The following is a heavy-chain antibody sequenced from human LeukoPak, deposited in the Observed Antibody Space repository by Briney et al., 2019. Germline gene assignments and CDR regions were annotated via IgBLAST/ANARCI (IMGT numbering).Heavy chain of an antibody. V-gene: IGHV1-2*02. J-gene: IGHJ4*02. D-gene: IGHD1-1*01. CDR3: ARSTVQLWIDY. Sequence: ASVKVSCKASGYTFTGFYMHWVRQAPGQGLEWMGWINPNSGGTNYAQKFQGRVTMTRDTSINTAYMELSSLRSDDTAVYYCARSTVQLWIDYWGQGTLVTVSS. CDR1: GYTFTGFY. CDR2: INPNSGGT.